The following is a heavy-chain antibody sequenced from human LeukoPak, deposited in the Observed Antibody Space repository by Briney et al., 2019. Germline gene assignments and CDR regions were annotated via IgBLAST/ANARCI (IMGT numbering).Heavy chain of an antibody. J-gene: IGHJ4*02. Sequence: GGSLRLSCAASGFTFSNYVLHWVRQAPGKGLEWVAVISYVGSNQYYADTVQGRFTISRDNSKNTLYLQMNSLRAEDTAVYYCARARGGTSLDYWGQGTLLTVSS. CDR2: ISYVGSNQ. V-gene: IGHV3-30-3*01. D-gene: IGHD3-10*01. CDR3: ARARGGTSLDY. CDR1: GFTFSNYV.